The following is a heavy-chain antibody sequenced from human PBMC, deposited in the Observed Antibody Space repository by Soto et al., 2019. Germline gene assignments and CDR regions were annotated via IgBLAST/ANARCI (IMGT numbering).Heavy chain of an antibody. CDR1: GFTFSDYY. Sequence: PGGSLRLSCAASGFTFSDYYMSWIRQAPGRGLEWVSYISSSSSYTNYADSVKGRFTISRDNAKNSLYLQMNSLRAEDTAVYYCASTGIAVAGTQDAFDIWGQGTMVTVSS. V-gene: IGHV3-11*06. J-gene: IGHJ3*02. D-gene: IGHD6-19*01. CDR3: ASTGIAVAGTQDAFDI. CDR2: ISSSSSYT.